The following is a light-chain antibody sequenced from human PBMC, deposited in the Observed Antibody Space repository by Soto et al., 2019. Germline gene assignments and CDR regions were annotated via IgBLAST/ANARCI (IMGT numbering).Light chain of an antibody. CDR3: QQYYSSVT. Sequence: DIVMTQSPDSLSVSLGERATINCKSSQTVFHTSYNKDFLAWYQQKAGQPPKLLFYWDSTRESGVPARFSGGGSGTDFSLTIGSLQPEDVAVYYCQQYYSSVTFGQGTKLEIK. CDR2: WDS. CDR1: QTVFHTSYNKDF. V-gene: IGKV4-1*01. J-gene: IGKJ2*01.